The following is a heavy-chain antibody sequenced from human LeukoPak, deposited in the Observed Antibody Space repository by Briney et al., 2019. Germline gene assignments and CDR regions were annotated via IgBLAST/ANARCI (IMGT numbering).Heavy chain of an antibody. CDR1: GGSFSGYY. V-gene: IGHV4-34*01. CDR2: IDHSGST. J-gene: IGHJ5*02. D-gene: IGHD6-13*01. Sequence: SETLSLTCAVYGGSFSGYYWSWIRQPPGKGLEWIGEIDHSGSTNYNPSLKSRVTISVDTSKNQFSLKLSSVTAADTAVYYCARLWRAAAGRGMTGRFDPWGQGTLVTVSS. CDR3: ARLWRAAAGRGMTGRFDP.